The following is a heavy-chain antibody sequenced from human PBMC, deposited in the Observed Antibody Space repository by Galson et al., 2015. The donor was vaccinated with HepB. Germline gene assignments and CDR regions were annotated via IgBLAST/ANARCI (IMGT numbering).Heavy chain of an antibody. J-gene: IGHJ4*02. CDR2: INPNSGGT. Sequence: WMGWINPNSGGTNYAQKFQGRVTMTRDTSISTAYMELSRLRSDDTAVYYCARDYGDYFDYWGQGTLVTVSS. CDR3: ARDYGDYFDY. D-gene: IGHD4-17*01. V-gene: IGHV1-2*02.